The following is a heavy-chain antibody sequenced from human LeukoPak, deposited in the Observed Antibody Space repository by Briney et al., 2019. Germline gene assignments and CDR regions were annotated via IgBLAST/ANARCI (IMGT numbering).Heavy chain of an antibody. V-gene: IGHV3-48*01. J-gene: IGHJ4*02. CDR2: ISTSGGNI. CDR1: GFILSSSS. Sequence: GGSLRLSCSVSGFILSSSSMNCVRQAPEKGLEWVSYISTSGGNISYADSVKGRFTISRDNAKNSLYLQMDSLRAEDTAVYYCARHIPFDCWGQGTLVTVSS. CDR3: ARHIPFDC. D-gene: IGHD2-21*01.